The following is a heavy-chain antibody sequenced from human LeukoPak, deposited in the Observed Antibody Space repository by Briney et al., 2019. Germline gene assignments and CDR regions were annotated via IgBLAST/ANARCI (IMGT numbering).Heavy chain of an antibody. CDR3: ARDGNTFFAD. V-gene: IGHV3-74*01. CDR2: LNADGSSR. J-gene: IGHJ4*02. CDR1: GFTFRNYW. Sequence: QPGRSLRLSCVASGFTFRNYWMHWVRQAPGKGLVWVSRLNADGSSRDYADSVKGRFTISRDNAKNTLYLQMNSLRADDTAIYYCARDGNTFFADWGQGTLVTVSS.